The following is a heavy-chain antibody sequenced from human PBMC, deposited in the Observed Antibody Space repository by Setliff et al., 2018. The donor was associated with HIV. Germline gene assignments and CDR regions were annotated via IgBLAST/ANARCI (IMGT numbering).Heavy chain of an antibody. J-gene: IGHJ5*01. CDR1: GNSIGTYS. CDR3: AKRAVQDGTVTSSNWFES. Sequence: PSETLSLTCAVSGNSIGTYSWHWLRQPPGKGLEWIGYIYGSGSTGYNPSLTSRVTMSTDTPNNRFALKLTSVTAADTAVYYCAKRAVQDGTVTSSNWFESWGQGTLVTVPQ. D-gene: IGHD1-7*01. CDR2: IYGSGST. V-gene: IGHV4-4*09.